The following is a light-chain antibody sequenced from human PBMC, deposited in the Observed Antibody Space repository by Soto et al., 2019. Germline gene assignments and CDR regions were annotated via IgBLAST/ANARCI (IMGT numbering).Light chain of an antibody. Sequence: DIQMTQSPSSLSASVGDRVSITCRASQSISRFLNWYQQKPGKAPKLLIYAASSLQSGVPSRFSGSGSGTDFTLTISSLQPEDSASYYCQQRPGTPLTFGGGTKVEIK. CDR2: AAS. J-gene: IGKJ4*01. CDR1: QSISRF. CDR3: QQRPGTPLT. V-gene: IGKV1-39*01.